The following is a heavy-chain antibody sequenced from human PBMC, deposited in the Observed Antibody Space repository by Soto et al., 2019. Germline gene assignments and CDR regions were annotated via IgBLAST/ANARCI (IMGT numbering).Heavy chain of an antibody. CDR3: ARDSYDVLTGYPQGYFGY. J-gene: IGHJ4*02. V-gene: IGHV4-61*01. Sequence: SETLSLTCTVSGDSVSRNTHYWTWIRQPPGKGLEWIAYIYSSGSTQYNPSLKSRVTISVDTSKDQFSLKLSSVTAADTAVYYCARDSYDVLTGYPQGYFGYWGQGTLVTVS. CDR1: GDSVSRNTHY. CDR2: IYSSGST. D-gene: IGHD3-9*01.